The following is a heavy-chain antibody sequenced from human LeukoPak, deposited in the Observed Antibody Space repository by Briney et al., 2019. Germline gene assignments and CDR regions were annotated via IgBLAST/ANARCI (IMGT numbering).Heavy chain of an antibody. D-gene: IGHD5-18*01. CDR1: GFTFSSYW. CDR3: ARDSRLDTAKPNLYFDY. J-gene: IGHJ4*02. V-gene: IGHV3-7*03. CDR2: IKQDGSEK. Sequence: GGSLRLSCAASGFTFSSYWMSWVRQAPGKGLEWVANIKQDGSEKYYVDSVKGRFTISRDNAKNSLYLQMNSLRAEDTAVYYCARDSRLDTAKPNLYFDYWGQGTLVTVSS.